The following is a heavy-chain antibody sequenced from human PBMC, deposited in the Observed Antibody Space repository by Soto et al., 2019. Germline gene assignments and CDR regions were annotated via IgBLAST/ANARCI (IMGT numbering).Heavy chain of an antibody. CDR2: IKQDGSTR. D-gene: IGHD2-2*01. V-gene: IGHV3-7*05. CDR1: GFTFSSYW. J-gene: IGHJ3*02. Sequence: EVQLVESGGGLVQPGGSLRLSCAASGFTFSSYWMSWVRQTPGKGLEWVANIKQDGSTRYYVDSVKGRFTISKDNAKNSMYLQMNSLGDENTAVYFWARASGYCISPGCTGEAFDIWGQGTMVTVSS. CDR3: ARASGYCISPGCTGEAFDI.